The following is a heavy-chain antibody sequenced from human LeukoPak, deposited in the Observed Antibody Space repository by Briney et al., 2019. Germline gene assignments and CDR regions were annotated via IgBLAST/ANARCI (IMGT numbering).Heavy chain of an antibody. J-gene: IGHJ4*02. D-gene: IGHD3-22*01. V-gene: IGHV1-24*01. Sequence: ASVKVSCKVSGYTLTELSMHWVRQAPGKGLEWMGGFDPEDGETIYAQKFQGRVTMTEETSTDTAYMELSSLRSEDTAVYYCATLLQGDSSGYYFDYWGQGTLVTVSS. CDR2: FDPEDGET. CDR3: ATLLQGDSSGYYFDY. CDR1: GYTLTELS.